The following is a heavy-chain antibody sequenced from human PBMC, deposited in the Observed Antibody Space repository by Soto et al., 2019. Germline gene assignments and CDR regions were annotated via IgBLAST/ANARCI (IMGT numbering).Heavy chain of an antibody. J-gene: IGHJ4*02. CDR1: GGSISTYY. Sequence: QVQLQESGPGLVKPSETLSLTCTVSGGSISTYYWSWIRQPPGKGLEWVGYIYYSGSTNYTPSLKSRVTISVDTSKNQFSLKLNSVTAADTAVYHCASLPRAAPYTYFDYWGQGTLVTVSS. CDR2: IYYSGST. CDR3: ASLPRAAPYTYFDY. V-gene: IGHV4-59*08. D-gene: IGHD6-6*01.